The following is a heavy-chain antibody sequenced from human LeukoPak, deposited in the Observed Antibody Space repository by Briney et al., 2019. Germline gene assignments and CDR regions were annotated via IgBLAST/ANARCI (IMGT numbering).Heavy chain of an antibody. CDR3: ARDQGLTAPPPYGLDV. CDR1: GGTFSSSA. CDR2: IIPVLNIT. J-gene: IGHJ6*02. V-gene: IGHV1-69*04. Sequence: ASVKVSCKPSGGTFSSSAITWVRQAPGQGLEWMGSIIPVLNITNYAQKFQGRVSIIADTAASTAYMELSSLRSEETAVYYCARDQGLTAPPPYGLDVWGQGTTVTVSS. D-gene: IGHD5-18*01.